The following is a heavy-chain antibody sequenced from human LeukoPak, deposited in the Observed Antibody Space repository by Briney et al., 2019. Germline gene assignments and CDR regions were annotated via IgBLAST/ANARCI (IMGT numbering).Heavy chain of an antibody. CDR3: ARDRDYDQLSFDY. CDR2: ISYDGSNK. Sequence: GGSLRLSCAASGFTFNTYSLHWVRQAPGKGLEWVALISYDGSNKDYADSVKGRFTISRDNSKNTVYLQMNSLRAEDTAVYYCARDRDYDQLSFDYWGQGTLVTVSS. J-gene: IGHJ4*02. D-gene: IGHD4-17*01. V-gene: IGHV3-30*04. CDR1: GFTFNTYS.